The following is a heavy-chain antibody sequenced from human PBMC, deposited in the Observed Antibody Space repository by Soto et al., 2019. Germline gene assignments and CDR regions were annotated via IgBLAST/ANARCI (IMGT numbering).Heavy chain of an antibody. V-gene: IGHV1-18*01. CDR3: ARTQKRFMTTVTTGFDY. Sequence: GALVKVSCKASGYTFTSYGISWVRQAPGQGLEWMGWISAYNGNTNYAQKLQGRVTMTTDTSTSTAYMELRSLRSDDTAVYYCARTQKRFMTTVTTGFDYWGQGTLVTVSS. D-gene: IGHD4-17*01. J-gene: IGHJ4*02. CDR1: GYTFTSYG. CDR2: ISAYNGNT.